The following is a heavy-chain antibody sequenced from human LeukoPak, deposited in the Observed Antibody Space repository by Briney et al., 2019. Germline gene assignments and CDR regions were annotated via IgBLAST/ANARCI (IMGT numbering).Heavy chain of an antibody. Sequence: GASVKVSCKASGYTFTGYYMHWVRQAPGQGLEWMGWINPNSGGTNYAQKFQGRVTMTRDTSISTAYMELSRLKSDDTAVYYCARDALHSSSWFSDYWGQGTLVTVSS. D-gene: IGHD6-13*01. J-gene: IGHJ4*02. V-gene: IGHV1-2*02. CDR2: INPNSGGT. CDR1: GYTFTGYY. CDR3: ARDALHSSSWFSDY.